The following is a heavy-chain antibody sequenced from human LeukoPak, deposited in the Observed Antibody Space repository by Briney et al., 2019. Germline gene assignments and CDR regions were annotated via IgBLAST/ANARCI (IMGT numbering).Heavy chain of an antibody. CDR3: ARLGGGSHYYFGF. CDR2: ISAYYGNT. J-gene: IGHJ4*02. D-gene: IGHD2-15*01. Sequence: ASVKVSCKSSGFTFINSRITWVRQAPGQGLEWMGWISAYYGNTQYVDKFEGRVAMTRDTSTNTAYIELTSLRSDDTAVYYCARLGGGSHYYFGFWGQGTLATVSP. CDR1: GFTFINSR. V-gene: IGHV1-18*01.